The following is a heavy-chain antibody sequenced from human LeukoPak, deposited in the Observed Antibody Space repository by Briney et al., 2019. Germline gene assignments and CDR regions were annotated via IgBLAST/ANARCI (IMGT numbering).Heavy chain of an antibody. CDR3: VAYDGYDFWSGTRDY. D-gene: IGHD3-3*01. CDR2: IYYSGST. CDR1: GGSISSGGYY. V-gene: IGHV4-31*03. Sequence: SETLSLTCTVSGGSISSGGYYWSWIRQHPGKGLEWIGYIYYSGSTYYNPSLKSRVTISVDTSKNQFSLKLSSVTAADTAVYYCVAYDGYDFWSGTRDYWGQGTLVTVSS. J-gene: IGHJ4*02.